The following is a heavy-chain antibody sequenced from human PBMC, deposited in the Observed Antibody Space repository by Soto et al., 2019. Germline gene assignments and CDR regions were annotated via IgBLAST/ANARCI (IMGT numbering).Heavy chain of an antibody. Sequence: SETLSLTCAVYGGSFSGYYWSWIRQPPGKGLEWIGEINHSGSTNYNPSLKSRVTISVDTSKNQFSLKLSSVTAADTAVYYCARRYPYRYTWPGGYMDVWGKGTTVTVSS. D-gene: IGHD5-18*01. CDR1: GGSFSGYY. V-gene: IGHV4-34*01. CDR3: ARRYPYRYTWPGGYMDV. J-gene: IGHJ6*03. CDR2: INHSGST.